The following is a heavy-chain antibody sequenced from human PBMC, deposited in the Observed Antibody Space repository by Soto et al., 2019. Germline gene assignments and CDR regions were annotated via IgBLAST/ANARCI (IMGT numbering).Heavy chain of an antibody. D-gene: IGHD2-15*01. CDR3: ASWARGVVVAAHYGMDV. Sequence: ASVKVSCKASGYTFTSYDISWVRQATGQGLEWMGWMNPNSGNTGYAQKFQGRVTMTRNTSISTAYMELSSLRSEDTAVYYCASWARGVVVAAHYGMDVWGQGTTVTVSS. J-gene: IGHJ6*02. V-gene: IGHV1-8*01. CDR2: MNPNSGNT. CDR1: GYTFTSYD.